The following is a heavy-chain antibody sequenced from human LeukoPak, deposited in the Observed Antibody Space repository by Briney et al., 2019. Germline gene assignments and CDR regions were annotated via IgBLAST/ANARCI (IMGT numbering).Heavy chain of an antibody. CDR1: GGSISSSSYY. J-gene: IGHJ4*02. Sequence: SETLSLTCTVSGGSISSSSYYWGWIRQPPGKGLEWIGSIYYSGSTYYNPSLKSRVTISADTSKNQFSLKLSSVTAADTAVYYCARQEMATITQDYWGQGTLVTVSS. D-gene: IGHD5-24*01. CDR2: IYYSGST. V-gene: IGHV4-39*01. CDR3: ARQEMATITQDY.